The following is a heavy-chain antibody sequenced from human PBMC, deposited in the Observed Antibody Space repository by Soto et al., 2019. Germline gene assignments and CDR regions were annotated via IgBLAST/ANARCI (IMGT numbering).Heavy chain of an antibody. Sequence: GESLKISCKGSGCSFTSYWIGWVRQMPGKGLEWMGIIYPGDSDTRYSPSFQGQVTISADKSISTAYLQWSSLKASDTAMYYCARGGSGWQTYYYYGMDVWGQGTTVTVSS. CDR2: IYPGDSDT. J-gene: IGHJ6*02. V-gene: IGHV5-51*01. D-gene: IGHD6-19*01. CDR1: GCSFTSYW. CDR3: ARGGSGWQTYYYYGMDV.